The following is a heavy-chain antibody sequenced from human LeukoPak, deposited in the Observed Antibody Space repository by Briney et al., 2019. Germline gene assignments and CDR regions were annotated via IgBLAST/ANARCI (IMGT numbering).Heavy chain of an antibody. CDR1: GGSFSGYY. V-gene: IGHV4-34*01. CDR2: ISHSGST. J-gene: IGHJ5*02. CDR3: ARRRLLLNWFDP. Sequence: SETLSLTCAVYGGSFSGYYWSWIRQPPGKGLEWIGEISHSGSTNYNPSLKSRVTISVDTSKNQFSLKLSSVTAADTAVYYCARRRLLLNWFDPWGQGTLVTVSS. D-gene: IGHD2-15*01.